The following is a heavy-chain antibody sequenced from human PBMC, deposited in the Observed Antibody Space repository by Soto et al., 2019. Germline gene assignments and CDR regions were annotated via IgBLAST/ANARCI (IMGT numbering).Heavy chain of an antibody. Sequence: PSETLSLTCTVSGGSISSGDYYWSWIRQPPGKGLEWIGYIYYSGSTYYNPSLKSRVTISVDTSKNQFSLKLSSVTAADTAVYYCARHLRTSYYDILTGYQSFQHWGQGTLVTVSS. J-gene: IGHJ1*01. V-gene: IGHV4-30-4*01. CDR1: GGSISSGDYY. CDR2: IYYSGST. D-gene: IGHD3-9*01. CDR3: ARHLRTSYYDILTGYQSFQH.